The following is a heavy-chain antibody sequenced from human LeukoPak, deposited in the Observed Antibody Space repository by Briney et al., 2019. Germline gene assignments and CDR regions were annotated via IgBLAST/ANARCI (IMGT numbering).Heavy chain of an antibody. CDR3: AKGYSAAWNWFDP. V-gene: IGHV3-30*02. Sequence: GGSPRLSCAASGFTFSSYGMHWVRQAPGKGLEWVAFIRYDGSNKYYADSVKGRFTISRDNSKNTLYLQMNSLRAEDTAVYYCAKGYSAAWNWFDPWGQGTLVTVSS. D-gene: IGHD5-18*01. CDR1: GFTFSSYG. CDR2: IRYDGSNK. J-gene: IGHJ5*02.